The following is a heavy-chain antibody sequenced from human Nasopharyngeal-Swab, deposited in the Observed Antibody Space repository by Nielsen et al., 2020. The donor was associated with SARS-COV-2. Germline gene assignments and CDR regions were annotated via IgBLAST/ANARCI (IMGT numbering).Heavy chain of an antibody. D-gene: IGHD6-19*01. CDR1: GGPISSSNYY. CDR3: ARGRAVADS. CDR2: IHYSGNT. J-gene: IGHJ4*02. Sequence: GSLRLSCTVSGGPISSSNYYWGWIRQPPGKGLEWIGSIHYSGNTYYNPSLKSRLTISIDTSKSQFSLKLSSVTAADTAVYYCARGRAVADSWGQGTLVTVSS. V-gene: IGHV4-39*07.